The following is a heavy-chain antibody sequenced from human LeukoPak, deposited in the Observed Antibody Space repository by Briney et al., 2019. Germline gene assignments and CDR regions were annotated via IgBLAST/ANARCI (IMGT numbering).Heavy chain of an antibody. J-gene: IGHJ3*02. D-gene: IGHD3-10*02. V-gene: IGHV3-30*18. CDR2: ISYDGSNK. Sequence: GGSLTLSCAASGFTFSSYGMHWVRQAPGTGLEWVAVISYDGSNKYYADSVKGRFTISRDNSKNTLYLQMNSLRAEDTAVYYCAKAGTMLAFDIWGQGTMVTVSS. CDR3: AKAGTMLAFDI. CDR1: GFTFSSYG.